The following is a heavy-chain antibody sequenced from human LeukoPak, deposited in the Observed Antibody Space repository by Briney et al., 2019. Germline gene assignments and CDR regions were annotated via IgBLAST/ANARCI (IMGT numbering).Heavy chain of an antibody. V-gene: IGHV3-23*01. Sequence: GGSLRLSCAASGFTFSSDAMSWVRQAPGQGLEWVSARSGSGGSTYYADSVRGRFTISRDNSKNTLYLEMNSLRAEDAAVYYCAKNYDFWSGYYLYHFDNWGQGTLVTVSS. CDR3: AKNYDFWSGYYLYHFDN. CDR2: RSGSGGST. J-gene: IGHJ4*02. CDR1: GFTFSSDA. D-gene: IGHD3-3*01.